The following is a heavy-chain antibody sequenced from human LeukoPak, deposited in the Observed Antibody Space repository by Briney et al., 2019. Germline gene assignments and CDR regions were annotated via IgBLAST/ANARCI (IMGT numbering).Heavy chain of an antibody. Sequence: PGGSLRLSCAASGFTFSSYAMSWVRQAPGKGLEWVSAISGSGGSTYYADSVKGRFTISRDNSKNTLYLQMNSLRAEDTAVYHCAKDLMITFGGVIVTPLFDYWGQGTLVTVSS. CDR3: AKDLMITFGGVIVTPLFDY. D-gene: IGHD3-16*02. CDR2: ISGSGGST. J-gene: IGHJ4*02. CDR1: GFTFSSYA. V-gene: IGHV3-23*01.